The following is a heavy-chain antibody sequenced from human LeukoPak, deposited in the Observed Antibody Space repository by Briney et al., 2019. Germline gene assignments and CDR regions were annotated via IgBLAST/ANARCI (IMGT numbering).Heavy chain of an antibody. V-gene: IGHV3-74*01. J-gene: IGHJ6*03. CDR2: INSDGSST. Sequence: GGSLRLSCAASGFTFSSYWMHWVRQAPGKGLVWVSRINSDGSSTSYADSVKGRFTISRDNAKNTLYLQMNSLRAEDTAVYYCARTRSRYCGGGSCYSIYYYYYMDVWGKGTTVTVSS. CDR1: GFTFSSYW. CDR3: ARTRSRYCGGGSCYSIYYYYYMDV. D-gene: IGHD2-15*01.